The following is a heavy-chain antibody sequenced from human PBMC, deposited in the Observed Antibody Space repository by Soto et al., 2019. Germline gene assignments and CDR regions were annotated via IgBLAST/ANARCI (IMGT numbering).Heavy chain of an antibody. Sequence: EVQLVESGGGLVKPGGSLRLSCAASGFTFSNAWMNWVRQAPGKGLEWVGRIKSKTDGGTTDYAAPVKGRFTISRDDSKNTLYLQMNSLKTEDTAVYYCTTDAYCGGDCYSRPDFWGQGTLVTVSS. D-gene: IGHD2-21*02. CDR1: GFTFSNAW. J-gene: IGHJ4*02. CDR2: IKSKTDGGTT. CDR3: TTDAYCGGDCYSRPDF. V-gene: IGHV3-15*07.